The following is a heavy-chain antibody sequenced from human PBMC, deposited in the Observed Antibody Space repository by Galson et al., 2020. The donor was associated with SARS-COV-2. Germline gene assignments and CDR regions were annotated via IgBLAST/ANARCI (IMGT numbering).Heavy chain of an antibody. D-gene: IGHD2-21*02. Sequence: LSLTCAASGFTFSSYGMHWVRQAPGKGLEWVAVISYDGSNKYYADSVKGRFTISRDNSKNTLYLQMNSLRAEDTAVYYCARDGVVTAPTPNFDYWGQGTLVTVSS. CDR3: ARDGVVTAPTPNFDY. J-gene: IGHJ4*02. V-gene: IGHV3-30*03. CDR1: GFTFSSYG. CDR2: ISYDGSNK.